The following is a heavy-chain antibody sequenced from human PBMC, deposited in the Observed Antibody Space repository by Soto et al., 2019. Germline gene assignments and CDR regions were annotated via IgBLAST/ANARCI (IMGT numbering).Heavy chain of an antibody. Sequence: EVQLLESGGGLVQPGGSLRLSCAASGFTFRTYAMSWVRQAPGKGLEWVSALSGSGGATYYADSVKGRFTISRDNSKNTLYLQMNSLRAEDTAVYYCAKSPVIAVAGPDYWGQGTRVTVSS. V-gene: IGHV3-23*01. CDR1: GFTFRTYA. CDR2: LSGSGGAT. D-gene: IGHD6-19*01. CDR3: AKSPVIAVAGPDY. J-gene: IGHJ4*02.